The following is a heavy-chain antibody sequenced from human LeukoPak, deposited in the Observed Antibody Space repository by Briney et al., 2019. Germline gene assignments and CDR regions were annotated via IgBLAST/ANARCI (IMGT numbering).Heavy chain of an antibody. Sequence: ASVKVSCKASGYTFTSYYMHWVRQAPGQGLEWMGIINPSGGSTSYAQKFQGRVTMTRDMSTSTAYMELGSLRSEDTAVCYCARGDYMYCSSTSCYIKGFDPWGQGTLVTVSS. D-gene: IGHD2-2*02. CDR3: ARGDYMYCSSTSCYIKGFDP. CDR2: INPSGGST. CDR1: GYTFTSYY. V-gene: IGHV1-46*01. J-gene: IGHJ5*02.